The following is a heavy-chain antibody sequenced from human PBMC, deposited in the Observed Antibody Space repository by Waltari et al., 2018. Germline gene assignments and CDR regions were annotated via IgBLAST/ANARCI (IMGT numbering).Heavy chain of an antibody. CDR2: IYTSGST. CDR1: GGSISSYY. CDR3: ARARTGDRNWYFDL. Sequence: QVQLQESGPGLVKPSETLSLTCTVSGGSISSYYWSWIRQPAGKGLEWIGRIYTSGSTNYNPALKSRVTRAVDTSKNQLSLKLSSVTAADTAVYYWARARTGDRNWYFDLWGRGTLVTVSS. J-gene: IGHJ2*01. D-gene: IGHD7-27*01. V-gene: IGHV4-4*07.